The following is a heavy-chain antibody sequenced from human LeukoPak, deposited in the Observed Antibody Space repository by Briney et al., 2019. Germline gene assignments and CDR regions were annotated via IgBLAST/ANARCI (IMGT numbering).Heavy chain of an antibody. CDR1: GFIFKKYW. Sequence: GESLRLSCAASGFIFKKYWMNWVRQVSGKGLECLANIKEDGSETYYADSVKGRFTISRDNPKNLLFLQINSLRVEDTAVYYCARETPRRGETRDGYRWGQGTVVTVSS. V-gene: IGHV3-7*01. CDR3: ARETPRRGETRDGYR. CDR2: IKEDGSET. D-gene: IGHD5-24*01. J-gene: IGHJ4*02.